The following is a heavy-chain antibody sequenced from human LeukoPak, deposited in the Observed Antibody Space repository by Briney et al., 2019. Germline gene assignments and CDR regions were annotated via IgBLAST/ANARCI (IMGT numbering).Heavy chain of an antibody. Sequence: SQTLSLTCAVSGGSISSGGYSWSWIRQPPGKGLEWIGYIYHSGSTYYDPSLKSRVTISVDRSKNQFSLKLSSVTATDTAVYYCARVELGSFDYWGQGTLVTVSS. CDR3: ARVELGSFDY. CDR2: IYHSGST. J-gene: IGHJ4*02. D-gene: IGHD1-7*01. CDR1: GGSISSGGYS. V-gene: IGHV4-30-2*01.